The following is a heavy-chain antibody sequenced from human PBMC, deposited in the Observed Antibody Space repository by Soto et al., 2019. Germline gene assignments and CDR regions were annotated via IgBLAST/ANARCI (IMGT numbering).Heavy chain of an antibody. J-gene: IGHJ6*02. Sequence: QVQVVQSGAEVKKPGASVKISCKASGYTFSTYPMHWVRQAPGQSLEWMGWINGGTGQTRYSQRFQDRVTITRDTSAKTTYMDLTSLRSEDTAVYYCARGKGMEENYYYYGMDIWGQGTTVTVSS. CDR3: ARGKGMEENYYYYGMDI. CDR2: INGGTGQT. CDR1: GYTFSTYP. V-gene: IGHV1-3*01. D-gene: IGHD1-1*01.